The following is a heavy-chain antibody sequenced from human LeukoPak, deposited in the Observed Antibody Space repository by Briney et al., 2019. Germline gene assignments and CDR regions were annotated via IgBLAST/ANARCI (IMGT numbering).Heavy chain of an antibody. Sequence: GGSLRLSCATSGFTFDDYAMHWVRQAPGKGLEWVSLISGDGVSTSYADSVKGRFTISRDNSKNSLSLRMNSLKTEDSALYYCAKVNGRALGYFDYWGQGALVTVSS. D-gene: IGHD4/OR15-4a*01. CDR2: ISGDGVST. CDR1: GFTFDDYA. V-gene: IGHV3-43*02. J-gene: IGHJ4*02. CDR3: AKVNGRALGYFDY.